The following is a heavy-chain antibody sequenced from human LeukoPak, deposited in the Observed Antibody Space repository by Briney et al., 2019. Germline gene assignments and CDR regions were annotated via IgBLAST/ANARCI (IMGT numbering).Heavy chain of an antibody. D-gene: IGHD1-26*01. J-gene: IGHJ3*02. CDR1: RFTFSSYG. CDR2: IQYDGSNE. CDR3: AKGEI. V-gene: IGHV3-30*02. Sequence: PGGSLRLSCAASRFTFSSYGMHWVRQAPGKGLEWVAYIQYDGSNEQYADSVKGRFSISRDSSKNILYLQMNSLRAEDTAVYYCAKGEIWGQGTMVTVSS.